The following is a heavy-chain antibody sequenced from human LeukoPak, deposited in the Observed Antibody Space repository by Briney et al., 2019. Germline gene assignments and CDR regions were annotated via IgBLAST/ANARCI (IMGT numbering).Heavy chain of an antibody. J-gene: IGHJ5*02. CDR1: GFTFSSYE. V-gene: IGHV3-48*03. Sequence: GGSLRLSCAASGFTFSSYEMNWVRQAPGKGLEWVSYISSSGSNIYYADSVKGRFTISRDNAKNSLYLQMNSLRAEDTAVYYCASDDTFIPGGRGLDPWGQGTLVTVSS. CDR3: ASDDTFIPGGRGLDP. CDR2: ISSSGSNI. D-gene: IGHD1-20*01.